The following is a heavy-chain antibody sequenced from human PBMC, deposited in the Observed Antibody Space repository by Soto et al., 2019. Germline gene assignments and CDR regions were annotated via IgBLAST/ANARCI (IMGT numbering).Heavy chain of an antibody. CDR1: GGTFSSYA. D-gene: IGHD3-22*01. CDR3: ARGRGHYDSSGYTFDP. J-gene: IGHJ5*02. CDR2: IIPIFGTA. V-gene: IGHV1-69*13. Sequence: SVKVSCKASGGTFSSYAISWVRQAPGQGLEWMGGIIPIFGTANYAQKFQGRVTITADESTSTAYMELSSLRSEDTAVYYCARGRGHYDSSGYTFDPWGQGTLVTVSS.